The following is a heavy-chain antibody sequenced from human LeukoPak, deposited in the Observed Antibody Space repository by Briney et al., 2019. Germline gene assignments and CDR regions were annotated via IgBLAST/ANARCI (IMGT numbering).Heavy chain of an antibody. V-gene: IGHV4-59*01. CDR1: GGSISSYY. CDR3: ARARGQWLVTDY. CDR2: IYYSGST. Sequence: SETLSLTCTVSGGSISSYYWSWIRQPPGKGLEWIGYIYYSGSTNYNPSLKSRVTISVDTSKNQFSLKLSSVTAADTAVYYCARARGQWLVTDYWGQGALVTVSS. J-gene: IGHJ4*02. D-gene: IGHD6-19*01.